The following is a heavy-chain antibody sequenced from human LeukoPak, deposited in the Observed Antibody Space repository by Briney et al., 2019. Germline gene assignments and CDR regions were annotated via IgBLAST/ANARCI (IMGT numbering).Heavy chain of an antibody. CDR3: AKHNGGGIVSYVAPGPPDYFDH. V-gene: IGHV4-39*01. J-gene: IGHJ4*02. CDR1: GDITHY. CDR2: IYCGSV. D-gene: IGHD1-26*01. Sequence: SETLSLTCTVSGDITHYWGWIRQPPGKGLECIGSIYCGSVYYNPSLRSRVSISLDTSTKQLSLKLTSVTAADTAIYYCAKHNGGGIVSYVAPGPPDYFDHWGQGALVTVSS.